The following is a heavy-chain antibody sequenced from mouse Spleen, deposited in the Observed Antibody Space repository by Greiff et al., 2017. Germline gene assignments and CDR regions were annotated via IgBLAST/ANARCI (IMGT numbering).Heavy chain of an antibody. CDR1: GYSITSGYY. CDR3: AREGSWDFAY. J-gene: IGHJ3*01. Sequence: DAKLQESGPGLVKPSQSLSLTCSVTGYSITSGYYWNWIRQFPGNKLEWMGYISYDGSNNYNPSLKNRISITRDTSKNQFFLKLNSVTTEDTATYYCAREGSWDFAYWGQGTLVTVSA. V-gene: IGHV3-6*01. D-gene: IGHD4-1*01. CDR2: ISYDGSN.